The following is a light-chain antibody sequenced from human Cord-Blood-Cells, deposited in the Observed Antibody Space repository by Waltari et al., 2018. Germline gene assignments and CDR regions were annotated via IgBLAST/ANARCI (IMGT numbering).Light chain of an antibody. CDR3: QQSYSTPRT. CDR2: AAS. CDR1: QSISSY. J-gene: IGKJ1*01. V-gene: IGKV1-39*01. Sequence: DVQMPQPPSPLSASGGDRVTTPCRASQSISSYLNWYQQKPGKAPKLLIYAASSLQSGVPSRFSGSGSGTDFTLTISSLQPEDFATYYCQQSYSTPRTFGQGTKVEIK.